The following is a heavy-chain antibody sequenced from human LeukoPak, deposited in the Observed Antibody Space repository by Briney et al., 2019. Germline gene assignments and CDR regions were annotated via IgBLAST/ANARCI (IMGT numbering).Heavy chain of an antibody. Sequence: SETLSLTCTVSGGSISSYYWSWIRQPPGKGLEWIGYISYAGTTNYNPSLKSRVTISFDTSENQVSLKLTSVTAADTAVYYCARGLTTYGMDVWGQGTTVTVSS. CDR2: ISYAGTT. CDR1: GGSISSYY. V-gene: IGHV4-59*08. J-gene: IGHJ6*02. CDR3: ARGLTTYGMDV. D-gene: IGHD1-14*01.